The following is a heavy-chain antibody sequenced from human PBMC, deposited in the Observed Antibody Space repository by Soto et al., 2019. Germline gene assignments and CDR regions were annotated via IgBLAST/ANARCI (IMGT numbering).Heavy chain of an antibody. D-gene: IGHD6-13*01. CDR2: ISYDGSNK. V-gene: IGHV3-30*18. J-gene: IGHJ5*02. CDR1: GFTFSSYG. Sequence: GGSLRLSCAASGFTFSSYGMHWVRQAPGKGLEWVAVISYDGSNKYYADSVKGRFTISRDNSKNTLYLQMSSLRAEDTAVYYCAKDQVWYSSSHNWFDPWGQGTLVTVSS. CDR3: AKDQVWYSSSHNWFDP.